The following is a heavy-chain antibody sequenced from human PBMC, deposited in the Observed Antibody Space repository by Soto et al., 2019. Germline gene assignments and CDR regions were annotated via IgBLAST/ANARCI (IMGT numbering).Heavy chain of an antibody. J-gene: IGHJ4*02. V-gene: IGHV3-30-3*01. D-gene: IGHD6-13*01. Sequence: QVQLVESGGGVVQPGRSLRLSCAASGFTFSSYAMHWVRQAPGKGLEWVAVISYDGSNKYYADSVKGRFTISRDNSKNTLYLQMNSLRAEDTAVYYCAGEDNSSSWYGEFYFDYWGQGTLVTVSS. CDR2: ISYDGSNK. CDR3: AGEDNSSSWYGEFYFDY. CDR1: GFTFSSYA.